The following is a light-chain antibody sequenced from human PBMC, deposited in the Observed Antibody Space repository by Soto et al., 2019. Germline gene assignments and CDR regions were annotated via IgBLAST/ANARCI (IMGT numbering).Light chain of an antibody. CDR1: QSVSSY. J-gene: IGKJ1*01. V-gene: IGKV3-20*01. Sequence: IWWTQSPVTLSLSPGERATLSCRASQSVSSYLAWYQQKPGQAPRLLIYGASNRATGIPDRFSGSGSGTDFTLTISRLEPEDFAVYYCQQYGSSGTFGQGTKVDIK. CDR2: GAS. CDR3: QQYGSSGT.